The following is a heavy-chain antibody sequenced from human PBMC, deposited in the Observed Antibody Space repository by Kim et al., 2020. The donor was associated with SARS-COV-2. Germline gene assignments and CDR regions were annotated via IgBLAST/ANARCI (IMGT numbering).Heavy chain of an antibody. CDR3: ARDRWLHHPFDY. CDR2: IYYSGST. CDR1: GGSISSGDYY. J-gene: IGHJ4*02. D-gene: IGHD5-12*01. V-gene: IGHV4-30-4*01. Sequence: SETLSLTCTVSGGSISSGDYYWSWIRQPPGKGLEWIGYIYYSGSTYYNPSLKSRVTISVDTSKNQFSLKLSSVTAADTAVYYCARDRWLHHPFDYWGQGTLVTVSS.